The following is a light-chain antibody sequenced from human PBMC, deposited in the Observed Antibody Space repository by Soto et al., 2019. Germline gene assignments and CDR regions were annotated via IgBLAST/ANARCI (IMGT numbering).Light chain of an antibody. CDR1: QSLAYSDGNTY. CDR3: MQCTPLPRT. CDR2: QVS. V-gene: IGKV2-30*01. J-gene: IGKJ1*01. Sequence: DVVMTQSPLSLPVTLGQSASISCRSSQSLAYSDGNTYLNWFHQRPGQSPRRLIYQVSNRDSGAPEGFSGSGSVTEFTLTVSRVEAEDDGIYYCMQCTPLPRTFGQGTKVEIK.